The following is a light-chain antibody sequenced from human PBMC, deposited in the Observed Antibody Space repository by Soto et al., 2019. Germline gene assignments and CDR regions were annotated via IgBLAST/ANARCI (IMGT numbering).Light chain of an antibody. V-gene: IGKV1-5*03. J-gene: IGKJ4*01. CDR3: HQYYNTPQS. CDR1: QSISVW. CDR2: KAS. Sequence: DIQMTQSPSTLSASVGDRVTITCRASQSISVWLAWYQQKAGKAPNLLIYKASRLESGVPSRFSGSGSETDFTLTISSLQAEDVAVYYCHQYYNTPQSFGGGTKVEIK.